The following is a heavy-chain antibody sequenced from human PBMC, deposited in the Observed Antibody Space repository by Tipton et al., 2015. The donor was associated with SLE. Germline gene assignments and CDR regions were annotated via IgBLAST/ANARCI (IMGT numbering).Heavy chain of an antibody. CDR3: ARGCSGTSCYWGDD. CDR2: MYYSGST. CDR1: GGSISSYY. D-gene: IGHD2-15*01. J-gene: IGHJ4*02. Sequence: TLSLTCTVSGGSISSYYWSWIRQPPGKGLEWIGYMYYSGSTNYNPSLKSRVTISVDTSKNQFSLKLSSVTAADTAVYYCARGCSGTSCYWGDDWGQGTLVIVSS. V-gene: IGHV4-59*08.